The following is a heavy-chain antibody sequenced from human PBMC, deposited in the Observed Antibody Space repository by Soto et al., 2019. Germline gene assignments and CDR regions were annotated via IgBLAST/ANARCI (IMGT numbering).Heavy chain of an antibody. CDR1: GGSISSGGYY. V-gene: IGHV4-31*03. J-gene: IGHJ3*02. Sequence: SETLSLTCTVSGGSISSGGYYWSWIRQHPGKGLEWIGYIYYSGSTYYNPSLKSRVTISVYTSKNQFSLKLSSVSAADTAVYYCATPIVVVPAATKGRAFDIWGQGTMVTVSS. D-gene: IGHD2-2*01. CDR3: ATPIVVVPAATKGRAFDI. CDR2: IYYSGST.